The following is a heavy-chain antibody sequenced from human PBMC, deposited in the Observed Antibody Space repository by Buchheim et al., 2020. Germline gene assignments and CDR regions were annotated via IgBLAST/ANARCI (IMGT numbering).Heavy chain of an antibody. CDR3: ARVQKPQDYYDSSGYFDY. CDR2: IYYSGST. Sequence: QVQLQESGPGLVKPSETLSLTCTVSGGSISSYYWSWIRQPPGKGLEWIGYIYYSGSTNYNPSLKSRVTISVDTSKNQFSLKLSSVTAANTAVYYCARVQKPQDYYDSSGYFDYWGQGTL. J-gene: IGHJ4*02. D-gene: IGHD3-22*01. V-gene: IGHV4-59*01. CDR1: GGSISSYY.